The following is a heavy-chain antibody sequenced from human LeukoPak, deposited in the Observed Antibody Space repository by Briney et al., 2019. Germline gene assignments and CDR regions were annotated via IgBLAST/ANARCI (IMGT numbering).Heavy chain of an antibody. J-gene: IGHJ3*02. CDR2: IYTSGST. Sequence: MSSETLSLTCAVYGGSFSGYYWSWIRQPAGKGLEWIGRIYTSGSTNYNPSLKSRVTMSVDTSKNQFSLKLSSVTAADTAVYYCARVQGFGELLSFDIWGQGTMVTVSS. D-gene: IGHD3-10*01. CDR3: ARVQGFGELLSFDI. CDR1: GGSFSGYY. V-gene: IGHV4-59*10.